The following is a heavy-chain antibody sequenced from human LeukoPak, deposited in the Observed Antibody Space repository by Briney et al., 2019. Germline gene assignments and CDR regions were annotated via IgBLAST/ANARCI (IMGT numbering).Heavy chain of an antibody. V-gene: IGHV3-23*01. CDR2: ISGSGGST. J-gene: IGHJ3*02. D-gene: IGHD2-2*02. CDR1: GFTFSSYA. CDR3: AKDLEQIVVVPAAIGGAFDI. Sequence: GGSLRLSCAASGFTFSSYAMSWVRQAPGKGLEWVSAISGSGGSTYYADSVKGRFTISRDNSKNTLYLQMNSLRAEDTAVYYCAKDLEQIVVVPAAIGGAFDIWGQGRMVTVSS.